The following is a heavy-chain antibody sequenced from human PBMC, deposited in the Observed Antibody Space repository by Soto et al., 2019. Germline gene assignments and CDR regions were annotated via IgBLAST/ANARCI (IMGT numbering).Heavy chain of an antibody. CDR2: INPNSGGT. D-gene: IGHD5-18*01. Sequence: SVKVSCKASGYTFTGYYMHWVRQAPGQGLEWMGWINPNSGGTNYAQKFQGRFTISRDNSKDTLYLQMNSLRGEDTAVYYCATESITAMDPGRDYWGQGTLVTVSS. V-gene: IGHV1-2*02. CDR3: ATESITAMDPGRDY. CDR1: GYTFTGYY. J-gene: IGHJ4*02.